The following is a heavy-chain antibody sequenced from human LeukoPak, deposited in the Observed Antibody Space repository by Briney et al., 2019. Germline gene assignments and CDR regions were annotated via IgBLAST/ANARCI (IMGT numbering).Heavy chain of an antibody. D-gene: IGHD6-13*01. J-gene: IGHJ4*02. CDR3: ARLASSSWSHCDY. CDR1: GGSISGYY. Sequence: SETLSLTCTVSGGSISGYYWSWIRQPPGKGPEWIGYIYYSGSTNYNPSLKSRVTISVDTSKNQFSLKMNSVTAADTAVYYCARLASSSWSHCDYWGQGTLVTVSS. V-gene: IGHV4-59*08. CDR2: IYYSGST.